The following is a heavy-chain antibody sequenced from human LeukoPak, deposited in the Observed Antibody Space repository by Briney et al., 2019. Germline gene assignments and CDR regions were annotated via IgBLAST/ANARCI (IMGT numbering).Heavy chain of an antibody. V-gene: IGHV4-34*01. J-gene: IGHJ4*02. CDR1: GGSFSGYY. CDR3: ARGHPYSGSYYYFDY. Sequence: PAETLSLTCAVYGGSFSGYYWSWIPQPPGKGLEWIGEINHSGNTNYNPSLKSRVTISVDTSKNQFSLKLSSVTAADTAVYYCARGHPYSGSYYYFDYWGQGTLVTVSS. D-gene: IGHD1-26*01. CDR2: INHSGNT.